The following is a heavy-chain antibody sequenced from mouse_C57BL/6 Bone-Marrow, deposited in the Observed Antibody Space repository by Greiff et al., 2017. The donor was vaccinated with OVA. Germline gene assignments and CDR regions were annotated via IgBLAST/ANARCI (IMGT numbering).Heavy chain of an antibody. CDR1: GFTFSSYA. Sequence: EVKVVESGAGLVKPGGSLKLSCAASGFTFSSYAMSWVRQTPEKRLEWVAYISSGGDYIYYADTVKGRFTISRDNARNTLYLQMSSLKSEDTAMYYCTRVGGGNYLFFDYWGQGTTLTVSS. J-gene: IGHJ2*01. CDR2: ISSGGDYI. D-gene: IGHD2-1*01. V-gene: IGHV5-9-1*02. CDR3: TRVGGGNYLFFDY.